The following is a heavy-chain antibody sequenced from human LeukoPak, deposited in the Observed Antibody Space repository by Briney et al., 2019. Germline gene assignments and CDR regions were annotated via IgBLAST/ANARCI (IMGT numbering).Heavy chain of an antibody. CDR1: GGSISNDY. J-gene: IGHJ6*02. CDR2: IYYSGST. Sequence: SETLSLTCTVSGGSISNDYWSWIRQPPGKGLECIGYIYYSGSTNYNPSLKSRVTISVDTSKNQFSLKLSSVTAADTAVYYCARQNGLVRGYYYYGMDVWGQGTTVTVSS. CDR3: ARQNGLVRGYYYYGMDV. V-gene: IGHV4-59*08. D-gene: IGHD6-19*01.